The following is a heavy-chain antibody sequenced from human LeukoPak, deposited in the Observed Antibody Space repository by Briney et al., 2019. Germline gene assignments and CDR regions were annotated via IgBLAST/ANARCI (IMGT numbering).Heavy chain of an antibody. CDR2: IIPIFGTA. CDR3: ARDIAVADKTWQAYGYFDL. Sequence: GASVKVSCKASGGTFSSYAISWVRQAPGQGLEWMGGIIPIFGTANYAQKFQGRVTITADASTSTAYMELSSLRSEDTAMYYCARDIAVADKTWQAYGYFDLWGRGTLVTVSS. J-gene: IGHJ2*01. D-gene: IGHD6-19*01. V-gene: IGHV1-69*13. CDR1: GGTFSSYA.